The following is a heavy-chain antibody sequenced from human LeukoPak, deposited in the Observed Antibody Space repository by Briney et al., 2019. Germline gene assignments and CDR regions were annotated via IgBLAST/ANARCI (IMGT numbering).Heavy chain of an antibody. CDR2: ISPYNGNT. CDR1: GYTFISYG. D-gene: IGHD2-21*01. J-gene: IGHJ4*02. CDR3: ARDRQCGY. Sequence: PAASVKVSCKASGYTFISYGISWVRQAAEGGLEWMGWISPYNGNTNYAPKLQGRLTMTTDTSTSTAYMELRSLRSDDTAVYYCARDRQCGYWGQGTLVTVSS. V-gene: IGHV1-18*01.